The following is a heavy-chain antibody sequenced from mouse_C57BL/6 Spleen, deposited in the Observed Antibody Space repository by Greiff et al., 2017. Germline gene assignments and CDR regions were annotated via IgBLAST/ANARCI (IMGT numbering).Heavy chain of an antibody. CDR1: GYAFSSSW. CDR2: IYPGDGDT. J-gene: IGHJ4*01. Sequence: VQRVESGPELVKPGASVKISCKASGYAFSSSWMNWVKQRPGKGLEWIGRIYPGDGDTNYNGKFKGKATLTADKSSSTAYMQLSSLTSEDSAVYFCASTTVVDKDYAMDYWGQGTSVTVSS. V-gene: IGHV1-82*01. CDR3: ASTTVVDKDYAMDY. D-gene: IGHD1-1*01.